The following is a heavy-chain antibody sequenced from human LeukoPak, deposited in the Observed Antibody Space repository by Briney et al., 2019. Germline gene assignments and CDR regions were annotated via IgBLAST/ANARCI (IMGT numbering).Heavy chain of an antibody. CDR3: AGQEYSSSSFHFGYFDY. V-gene: IGHV4-4*09. Sequence: SETLSLTCTVSGGSISSYYWSWIRQPPGKGLEWIGYIYTSGSTNYNPSLKSRVTISVDTSKNQFSLKLSSVTAADTAVYYCAGQEYSSSSFHFGYFDYWGQGTLVTVSS. CDR2: IYTSGST. J-gene: IGHJ4*02. D-gene: IGHD6-6*01. CDR1: GGSISSYY.